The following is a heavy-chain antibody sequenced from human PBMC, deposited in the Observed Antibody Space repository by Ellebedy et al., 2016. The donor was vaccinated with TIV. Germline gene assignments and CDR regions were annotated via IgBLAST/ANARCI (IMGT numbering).Heavy chain of an antibody. V-gene: IGHV1-69*13. CDR3: ARATSPSILTGYYNSYYYYGMDV. CDR1: GGTFSSYA. Sequence: SVKVSCXASGGTFSSYAISWVRQAPGQGLEWMGGIIPIFGTANYAQKFQGRVTITADESTSTAYMELSSLRSEDTAVYYCARATSPSILTGYYNSYYYYGMDVWGQGTTVTVSS. J-gene: IGHJ6*02. D-gene: IGHD3-9*01. CDR2: IIPIFGTA.